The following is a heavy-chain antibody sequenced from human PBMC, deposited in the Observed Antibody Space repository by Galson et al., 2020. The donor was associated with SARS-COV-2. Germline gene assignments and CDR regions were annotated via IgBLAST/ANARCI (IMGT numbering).Heavy chain of an antibody. V-gene: IGHV3-66*01. J-gene: IGHJ4*02. CDR2: IYSGGST. CDR1: GFTVSSNY. CDR3: ARDQVPGAAASVA. D-gene: IGHD6-13*01. Sequence: TGGSLRLSCAASGFTVSSNYMSWVRQAPGKGLEWVSVIYSGGSTYYADSVKGRFTISRGNSKNTLYLQMNSLRAEDTAVYYCARDQVPGAAASVAWGQGTLVTVSS.